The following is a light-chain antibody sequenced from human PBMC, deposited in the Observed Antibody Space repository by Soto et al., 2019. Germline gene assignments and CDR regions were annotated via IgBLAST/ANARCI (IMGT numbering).Light chain of an antibody. CDR3: QAYDSSLSGSRV. J-gene: IGLJ2*01. Sequence: QSVLTQPPSVSGAPGQRVTISCTGSSSNIGAGYDVHWYQQLPGTAPKLLIYGNSNRPSGVPDRFSGSKSGTSAALAITGLQAEDEEDYYCQAYDSSLSGSRVFGGGTKLTVL. CDR2: GNS. V-gene: IGLV1-40*01. CDR1: SSNIGAGYD.